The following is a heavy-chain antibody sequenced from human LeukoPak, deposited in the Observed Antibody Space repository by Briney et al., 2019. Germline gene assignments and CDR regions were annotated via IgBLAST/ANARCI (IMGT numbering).Heavy chain of an antibody. CDR1: GGSISGGSYY. Sequence: SETLSLTCTVSGGSISGGSYYWSWIRQPPGKGLEWIGYIYYSGSTNYNPSLKSRVTISVDTSKNQFSLKLSSVTAADTAVYYCARESYGSGSYYNYNWFDPWGQGTLVTVSS. CDR3: ARESYGSGSYYNYNWFDP. CDR2: IYYSGST. D-gene: IGHD3-10*01. V-gene: IGHV4-61*01. J-gene: IGHJ5*02.